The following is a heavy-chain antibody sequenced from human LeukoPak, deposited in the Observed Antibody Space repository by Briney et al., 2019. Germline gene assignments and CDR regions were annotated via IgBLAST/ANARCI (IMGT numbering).Heavy chain of an antibody. D-gene: IGHD6-19*01. V-gene: IGHV5-51*01. CDR2: IYPGDSDT. CDR3: ASSSSGARGDY. J-gene: IGHJ4*02. Sequence: GESLKISCMGSGYSFNTYWIGWVRQMPGKGLEWMGIIYPGDSDTKYSPSFQGQVTISADKSITTAYLQWSSLKASDTAIYYCASSSSGARGDYWGQGTLVTVSS. CDR1: GYSFNTYW.